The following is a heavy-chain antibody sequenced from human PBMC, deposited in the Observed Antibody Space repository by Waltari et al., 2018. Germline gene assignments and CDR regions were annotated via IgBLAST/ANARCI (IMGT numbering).Heavy chain of an antibody. CDR1: GYTFTGYS. Sequence: QVQLVQSGAEVKKPGASVKVSCKASGYTFTGYSMPWVRQAPGQGLEWMGRINPNSGGTNDAQKFQGRVTMTRDTSISTAYMELSRLRSDDTAVYYCARVSAVTTGWFDPWGQGTLVTVSS. J-gene: IGHJ5*02. V-gene: IGHV1-2*06. CDR3: ARVSAVTTGWFDP. CDR2: INPNSGGT. D-gene: IGHD4-17*01.